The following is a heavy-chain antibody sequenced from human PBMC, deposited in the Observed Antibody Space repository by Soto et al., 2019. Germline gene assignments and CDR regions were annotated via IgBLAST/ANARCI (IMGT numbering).Heavy chain of an antibody. V-gene: IGHV3-66*01. Sequence: EVQLVESGGGLVQPGGSLRLSCAASGFTVSSNYMSWVRQAPGKGLEWVSVIYSGGSTYYADSVKGRFTISRDNSKNMLYLQMNSVRAEDTAVYYCARDIYGPGGPPYWGQGTLVTVSS. D-gene: IGHD3-10*01. J-gene: IGHJ4*02. CDR3: ARDIYGPGGPPY. CDR2: IYSGGST. CDR1: GFTVSSNY.